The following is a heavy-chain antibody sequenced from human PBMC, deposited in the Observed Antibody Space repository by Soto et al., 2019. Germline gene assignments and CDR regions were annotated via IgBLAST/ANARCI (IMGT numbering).Heavy chain of an antibody. J-gene: IGHJ6*01. V-gene: IGHV2-5*02. CDR2: IYWDDDK. D-gene: IGHD2-21*02. Sequence: SGPTLLNPTQTLTLTCTFSAFSLSTGGVGVGWIRQPPGKALEWLALIYWDDDKRYSPSLRSRLTITKDTSKDQVVLTMPNMDPVATATYYCIQSRCGGDCLQSYASYYYYGMDVWGQGTTVTVSS. CDR3: IQSRCGGDCLQSYASYYYYGMDV. CDR1: AFSLSTGGVG.